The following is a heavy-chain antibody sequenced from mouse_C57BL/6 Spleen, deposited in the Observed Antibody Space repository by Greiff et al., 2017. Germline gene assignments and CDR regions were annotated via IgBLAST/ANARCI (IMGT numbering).Heavy chain of an antibody. CDR2: IDPSDSET. CDR1: GYTFTSYW. J-gene: IGHJ2*01. CDR3: ARFNYGSSYGY. D-gene: IGHD1-1*01. V-gene: IGHV1-52*01. Sequence: QVQLQQPGAELVRPGSSVKLSCKASGYTFTSYWMHWVKRRPIQGLEWIGNIDPSDSETHYNQKFKDKATLTVDKSSSTAYMQLSSLTSEDSAVYYCARFNYGSSYGYWGQGTTLTVSS.